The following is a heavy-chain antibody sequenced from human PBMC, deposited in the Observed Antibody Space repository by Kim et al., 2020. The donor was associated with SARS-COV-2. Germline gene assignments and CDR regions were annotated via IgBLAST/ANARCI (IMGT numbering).Heavy chain of an antibody. Sequence: GGSLRLSCAASGFTFSSYWMHWVRQAPGKGLVWVSRINSDGSSTSYADSVKGRFTISRDNAKNTLYLQMNSLRAEDTAVYYCARGYFDWYFDYWGQGTLVTVSS. CDR3: ARGYFDWYFDY. CDR2: INSDGSST. V-gene: IGHV3-74*01. J-gene: IGHJ4*02. CDR1: GFTFSSYW. D-gene: IGHD3-9*01.